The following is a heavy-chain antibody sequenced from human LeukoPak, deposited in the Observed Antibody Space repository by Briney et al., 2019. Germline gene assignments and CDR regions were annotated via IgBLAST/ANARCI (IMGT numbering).Heavy chain of an antibody. CDR1: GFTFSSYA. J-gene: IGHJ3*02. CDR3: ARGPLDYSTHRGAFDI. CDR2: IYSGGST. Sequence: GGSLRLSCAASGFTFSSYAMHWVRQAPGKGLEWVSVIYSGGSTYYADSVKGRFTISRDNSKNTLYLQMNSLRAEDTAVYYCARGPLDYSTHRGAFDIWGQGTMVTVSS. D-gene: IGHD4-11*01. V-gene: IGHV3-53*01.